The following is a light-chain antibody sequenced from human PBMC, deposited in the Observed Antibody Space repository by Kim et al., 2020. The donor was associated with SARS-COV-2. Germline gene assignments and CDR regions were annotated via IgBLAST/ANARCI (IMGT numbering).Light chain of an antibody. J-gene: IGKJ2*03. CDR2: WAS. V-gene: IGKV4-1*01. Sequence: RATLNCTSSQTVLYNSNNKNYLAWYQQNPGQAPNLLIYWASIRESGVSDRFSGSVSETDFTLTISSLQAEYGAVYYCQQYYSTPPSFGQGTKLEI. CDR1: QTVLYNSNNKNY. CDR3: QQYYSTPPS.